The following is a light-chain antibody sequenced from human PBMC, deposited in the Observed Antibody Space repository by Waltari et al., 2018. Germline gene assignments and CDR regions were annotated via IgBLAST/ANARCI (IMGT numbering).Light chain of an antibody. V-gene: IGKV3-20*01. CDR2: AAS. J-gene: IGKJ1*01. Sequence: EIVLTQSPGTLSLSPGERATLSCRASQSISRTLVWYQKKPGQPPRLLLYAASTRATGIPDRFSGSGSGTDVSLTISRLEPEDFAVYYCQHYLRLPVTFGQGTKVEIK. CDR3: QHYLRLPVT. CDR1: QSISRT.